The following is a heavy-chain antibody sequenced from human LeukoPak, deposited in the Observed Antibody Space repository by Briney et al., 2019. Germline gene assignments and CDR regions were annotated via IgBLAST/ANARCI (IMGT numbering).Heavy chain of an antibody. CDR3: ARRRGSGTQLWKYDAFDI. J-gene: IGHJ3*02. V-gene: IGHV4-34*01. CDR1: GGSFSGYY. D-gene: IGHD5-18*01. CDR2: INHSGST. Sequence: SETLSLTCAVYGGSFSGYYWSWIRQPPGKGLEWIGEINHSGSTNYNPSLRSRVTISVDTSKNQFSLSLRSVTAADTAVYYCARRRGSGTQLWKYDAFDIWGQGTLVTVSS.